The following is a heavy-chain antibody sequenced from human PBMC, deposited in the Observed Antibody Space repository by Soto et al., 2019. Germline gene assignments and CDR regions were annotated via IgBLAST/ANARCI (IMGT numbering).Heavy chain of an antibody. CDR2: IGTAGDT. Sequence: PGGSLRLSCAASGFTFSIYDMQWVRQATGKGLEWVSAIGTAGDTYYPGSVKGRFTISRENAKNSLYLQMNSLRAGDTAVYYCARSPPGGYHYYYGMDVWGQGTTVTVSS. J-gene: IGHJ6*02. CDR3: ARSPPGGYHYYYGMDV. V-gene: IGHV3-13*04. CDR1: GFTFSIYD. D-gene: IGHD3-22*01.